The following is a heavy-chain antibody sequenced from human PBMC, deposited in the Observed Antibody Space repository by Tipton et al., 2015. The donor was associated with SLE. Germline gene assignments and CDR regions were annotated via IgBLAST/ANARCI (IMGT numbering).Heavy chain of an antibody. CDR3: ARAILTGYYFFDY. J-gene: IGHJ4*02. Sequence: TLSLTCTVSGGSITSYYWSWIRQPPGKGLEWIGNIFYTGSTSYNPSLKSRVTISVDTSKNQFSLKLSSVTAADTAVYYCARAILTGYYFFDYWGQGTLVTASS. CDR1: GGSITSYY. V-gene: IGHV4-59*01. CDR2: IFYTGST. D-gene: IGHD3-9*01.